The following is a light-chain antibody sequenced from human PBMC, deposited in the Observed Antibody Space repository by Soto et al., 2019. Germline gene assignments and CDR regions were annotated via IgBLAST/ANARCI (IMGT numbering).Light chain of an antibody. CDR3: QQRSDWLT. CDR1: HSISTN. J-gene: IGKJ4*01. CDR2: GAS. Sequence: EIIMTQSPATLSVSPGEGVTLSCRTSHSISTNLAWYQHKRGQSPRLLVYGASTRATGVPARFSGSGSGAEFTLSISSLQSEDFAVYYCQQRSDWLTFGGGTKVEIK. V-gene: IGKV3-15*01.